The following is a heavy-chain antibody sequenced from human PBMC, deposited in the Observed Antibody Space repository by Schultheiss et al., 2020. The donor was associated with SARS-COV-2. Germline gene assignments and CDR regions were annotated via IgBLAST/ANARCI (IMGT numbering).Heavy chain of an antibody. J-gene: IGHJ4*02. CDR1: GFTFTMYP. D-gene: IGHD6-13*01. Sequence: GGSLRLSCAASGFTFTMYPMSWVRQAPGKGLEWVSTIIAGGDGARYTDSVKGRFTVSRDNSKNTLDLQMNSLKTEDTAVYYCTSPIAAAGTDDYWGQGTLVTVSS. V-gene: IGHV3-23*01. CDR2: IIAGGDGA. CDR3: TSPIAAAGTDDY.